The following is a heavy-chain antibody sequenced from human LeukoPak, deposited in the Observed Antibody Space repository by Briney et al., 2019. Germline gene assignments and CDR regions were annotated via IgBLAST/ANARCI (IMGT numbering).Heavy chain of an antibody. CDR2: IYHSGST. J-gene: IGHJ4*02. Sequence: GSLRLSCAASGFTFSSYEMNWVRQPPGKGLEWIGEIYHSGSTNYNPSLKSRVTISVDKSKNQFSLKLSSVTAADTAVYYCARVSYCSGGSCYSFDYWGQGTLVTVSS. CDR3: ARVSYCSGGSCYSFDY. D-gene: IGHD2-15*01. V-gene: IGHV4-4*02. CDR1: GFTFSSYEM.